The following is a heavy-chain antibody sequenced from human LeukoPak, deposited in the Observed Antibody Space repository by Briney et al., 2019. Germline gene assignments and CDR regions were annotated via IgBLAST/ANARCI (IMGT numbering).Heavy chain of an antibody. V-gene: IGHV5-51*01. Sequence: GESLKISCRGSGYSFTTYWIGWVRQMPGKGLEWMGIIYPGDSDTRYNPSFQGQVTISADKSIITAYLQWSSLKASDTAMYYCARDYYDSSGSESNAFDIWGQGTMVTVSS. CDR1: GYSFTTYW. D-gene: IGHD3-22*01. CDR3: ARDYYDSSGSESNAFDI. J-gene: IGHJ3*02. CDR2: IYPGDSDT.